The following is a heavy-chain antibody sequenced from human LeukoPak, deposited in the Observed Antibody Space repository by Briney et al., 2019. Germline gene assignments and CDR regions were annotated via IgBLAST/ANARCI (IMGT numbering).Heavy chain of an antibody. D-gene: IGHD2-15*01. CDR1: GFTFSSYG. V-gene: IGHV3-23*01. Sequence: GGTLRLSCAASGFTFSSYGMSWVRQAPGKGLEWVSAISGSGGSTYYADSVKGRFTISRDNSKNTLYLQMNSLRAEDTAVYYCANEYTAATFDYWGQGTLVTVSS. J-gene: IGHJ4*02. CDR2: ISGSGGST. CDR3: ANEYTAATFDY.